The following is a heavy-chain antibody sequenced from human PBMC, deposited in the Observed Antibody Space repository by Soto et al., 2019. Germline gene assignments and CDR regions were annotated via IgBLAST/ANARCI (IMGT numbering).Heavy chain of an antibody. D-gene: IGHD6-19*01. Sequence: PGGSLRLSCAASGFTFSSYAMSWVRQAPGKGLEWVSAISGSGGSTYYADSVKGRFTISRDNSKNTLYLQMNSLRAEDMAVYYCAKDRGSGWYFFDYWGQGTLVTVSS. CDR1: GFTFSSYA. CDR2: ISGSGGST. V-gene: IGHV3-23*01. CDR3: AKDRGSGWYFFDY. J-gene: IGHJ4*02.